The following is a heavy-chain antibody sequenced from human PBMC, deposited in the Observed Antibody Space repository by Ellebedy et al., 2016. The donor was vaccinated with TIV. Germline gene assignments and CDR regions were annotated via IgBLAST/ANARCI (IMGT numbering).Heavy chain of an antibody. D-gene: IGHD4-17*01. J-gene: IGHJ6*03. CDR3: AKVPTLDYGDSGEFNYYYMDV. Sequence: GGSLRLSCAASGFTFSNYAMNWVHQAPGKGLEWVSAISGSGDNTYYADSVKGRFTISRDNSKNTVYLQIYSLRAEGTALYYCAKVPTLDYGDSGEFNYYYMDVWGKGTTVTVSS. V-gene: IGHV3-23*01. CDR1: GFTFSNYA. CDR2: ISGSGDNT.